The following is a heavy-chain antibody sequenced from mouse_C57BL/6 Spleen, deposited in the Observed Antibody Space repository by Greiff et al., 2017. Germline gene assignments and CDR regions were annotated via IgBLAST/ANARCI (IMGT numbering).Heavy chain of an antibody. Sequence: VQLQQSGPELVKPGASVKMSCKASGYTFTDYNMHWVKQSHGKSLEWIGYINPNNGGTSYNQKFKGKATLTVNKSSSTAYMERRSLTSEDSAVYCCASSNYWYFDVWGPGTTVTVSA. CDR2: INPNNGGT. D-gene: IGHD2-5*01. J-gene: IGHJ1*01. CDR3: ASSNYWYFDV. CDR1: GYTFTDYN. V-gene: IGHV1-22*01.